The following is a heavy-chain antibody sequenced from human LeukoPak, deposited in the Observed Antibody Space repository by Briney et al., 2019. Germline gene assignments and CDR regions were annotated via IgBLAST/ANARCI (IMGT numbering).Heavy chain of an antibody. J-gene: IGHJ4*02. V-gene: IGHV1-69*04. Sequence: SVKVSCKASGGTFSSYAISWVRQAPGQGLEWMGRIIPILSIANYAQKFQGRVTITADKSTSTAYMELSSLRSEDTAVYYCARDRYYYDSSGYYLKRSHLDYWGQGTLVTVSS. D-gene: IGHD3-22*01. CDR2: IIPILSIA. CDR1: GGTFSSYA. CDR3: ARDRYYYDSSGYYLKRSHLDY.